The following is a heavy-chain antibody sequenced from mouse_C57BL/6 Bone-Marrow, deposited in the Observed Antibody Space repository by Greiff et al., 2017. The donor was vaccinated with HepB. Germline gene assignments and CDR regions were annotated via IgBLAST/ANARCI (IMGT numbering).Heavy chain of an antibody. D-gene: IGHD1-1*01. Sequence: QVQLKQPGAELVKPGASVKMSCKASGYTFTSYWITWVKQRPGQGLEWIGDIYPGSGSTNYNEKFKSKATLTVDTSSSTAYMQLSSLTSEDSAVYYCAREGDYDYGSSYGYAMNYWGRGTSVTVSS. J-gene: IGHJ4*01. CDR2: IYPGSGST. V-gene: IGHV1-55*01. CDR1: GYTFTSYW. CDR3: AREGDYDYGSSYGYAMNY.